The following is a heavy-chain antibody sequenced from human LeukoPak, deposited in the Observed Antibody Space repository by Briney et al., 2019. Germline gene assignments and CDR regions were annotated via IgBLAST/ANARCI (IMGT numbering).Heavy chain of an antibody. V-gene: IGHV3-23*01. D-gene: IGHD2-2*01. CDR1: GFTFSSYA. Sequence: GGSLRLSCAASGFTFSSYAMSWVRQAPGKGLEWVSAISGSGGNTYYADSVKGRFTISRDNSKNTLYLQMNSLRAEDTAVYYCAKGGYCSSTSCYGVDAFDIWGQGTMVTVSS. CDR3: AKGGYCSSTSCYGVDAFDI. J-gene: IGHJ3*02. CDR2: ISGSGGNT.